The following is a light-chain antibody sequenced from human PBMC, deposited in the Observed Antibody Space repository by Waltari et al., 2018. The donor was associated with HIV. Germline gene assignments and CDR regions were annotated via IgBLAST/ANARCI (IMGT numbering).Light chain of an antibody. J-gene: IGKJ4*01. Sequence: DIQMTQSPSSVSASVGARVPITCRASQSIGRWLVWYQQTPGKAPKLLIYAASTLQAGVPSRFSGSGSGTSFTLTISSLQPEDFATYYCQQASSLPLTFGEGTKVEIK. CDR2: AAS. V-gene: IGKV1-12*01. CDR3: QQASSLPLT. CDR1: QSIGRW.